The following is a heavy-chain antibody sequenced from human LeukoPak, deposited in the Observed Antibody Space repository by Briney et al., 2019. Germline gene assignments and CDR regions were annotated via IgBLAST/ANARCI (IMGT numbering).Heavy chain of an antibody. CDR3: ATDWKAGRYRGLYYFDY. V-gene: IGHV1-3*01. D-gene: IGHD1-1*01. CDR1: GYTFTSYA. J-gene: IGHJ4*02. CDR2: INAGNGNT. Sequence: GASVKVSCKASGYTFTSYAMHWVRQAPGQRLEWMGWINAGNGNTKYSQKFQGRVTMTEDTSTDTAYMELSSLRPEDTAVYYCATDWKAGRYRGLYYFDYWGQGTLVTVSS.